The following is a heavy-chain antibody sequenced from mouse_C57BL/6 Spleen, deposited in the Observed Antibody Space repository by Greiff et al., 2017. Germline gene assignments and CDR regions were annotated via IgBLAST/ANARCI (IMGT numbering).Heavy chain of an antibody. CDR2: IYPGDGDT. J-gene: IGHJ2*01. Sequence: QVQLKESGPELVKPGASVKISCKASGYAFSSSWMNWVKQRPGKGLEWIGRIYPGDGDTNYNGKFKGKATLNADKSSSTAYMQLSSLTSEDSAVYFCARETTGGPGYFDYWGQGTTLTVSS. V-gene: IGHV1-82*01. D-gene: IGHD1-1*01. CDR3: ARETTGGPGYFDY. CDR1: GYAFSSSW.